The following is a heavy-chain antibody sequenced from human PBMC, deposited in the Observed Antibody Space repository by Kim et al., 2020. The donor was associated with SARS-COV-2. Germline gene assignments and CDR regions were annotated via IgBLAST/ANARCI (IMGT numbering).Heavy chain of an antibody. D-gene: IGHD3-3*01. Sequence: GGSLRLSCAASGFTVSSNYMSWVRQAPGKGLEWVSVIYSGGSTYYADSVKGRFTISRDNSKNTLYLQMNSLRAEDTAVYYCARAVSYYDFWSGYHGGMDVWGQGTTVTVSS. CDR2: IYSGGST. CDR1: GFTVSSNY. CDR3: ARAVSYYDFWSGYHGGMDV. V-gene: IGHV3-53*01. J-gene: IGHJ6*02.